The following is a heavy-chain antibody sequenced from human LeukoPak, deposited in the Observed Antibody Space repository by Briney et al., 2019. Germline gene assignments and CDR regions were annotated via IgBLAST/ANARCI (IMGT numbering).Heavy chain of an antibody. CDR1: GATFSSYA. CDR2: IIPIFGTA. CDR3: ASSPRGYSYGTYFDY. D-gene: IGHD5-18*01. Sequence: GASVKVSCKASGATFSSYAISWVRQAPGQGLEWMGGIIPIFGTANYAQKFQGRVTITTDESTSTAYMELSSLRSEDTAVYYCASSPRGYSYGTYFDYWGQGTLVTVSS. J-gene: IGHJ4*02. V-gene: IGHV1-69*05.